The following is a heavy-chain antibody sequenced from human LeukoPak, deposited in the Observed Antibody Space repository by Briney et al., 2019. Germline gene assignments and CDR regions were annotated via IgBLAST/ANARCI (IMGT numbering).Heavy chain of an antibody. J-gene: IGHJ5*02. Sequence: GGSLRLSCAASGFTFSSYAMSWVRQAPGKGLGWVLAISGSGGSTYYADSVKGRFTISRDNSKNTLYLQMNSLRAEDTAVYYCAKDLLSIRYCSSTSCYNPWGQGTLVTVSS. CDR1: GFTFSSYA. CDR3: AKDLLSIRYCSSTSCYNP. V-gene: IGHV3-23*01. D-gene: IGHD2-2*02. CDR2: ISGSGGST.